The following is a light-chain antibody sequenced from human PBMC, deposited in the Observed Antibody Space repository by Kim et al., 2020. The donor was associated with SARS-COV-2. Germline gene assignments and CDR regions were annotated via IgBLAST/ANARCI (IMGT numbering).Light chain of an antibody. J-gene: IGKJ1*01. Sequence: SASVGDMVTINCRASQSISSWLGWYQQKPGKAPKLLIYKASTLESGVPSRFSGSGSGTEFTLTISSLQPDDFASYYCQQYNSLWTFGQGTKVDIK. CDR2: KAS. CDR3: QQYNSLWT. V-gene: IGKV1-5*03. CDR1: QSISSW.